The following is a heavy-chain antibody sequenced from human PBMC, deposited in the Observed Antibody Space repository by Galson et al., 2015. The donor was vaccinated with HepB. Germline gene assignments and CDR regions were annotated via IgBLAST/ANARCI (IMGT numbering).Heavy chain of an antibody. CDR2: IYDSGST. CDR1: GGSISSYY. D-gene: IGHD3-22*01. Sequence: SETLSLTCTVSGGSISSYYWSWIQQPPGKGLEWIGYIYDSGSTNYNPSLKSRVTISVDTSKNQFSLKLFSVTAADTAVYYCARSMMIVTYFDYWGQGTLVTVSS. J-gene: IGHJ4*02. V-gene: IGHV4-59*01. CDR3: ARSMMIVTYFDY.